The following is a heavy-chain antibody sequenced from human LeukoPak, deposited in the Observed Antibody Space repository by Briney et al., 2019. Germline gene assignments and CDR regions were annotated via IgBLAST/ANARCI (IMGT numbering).Heavy chain of an antibody. V-gene: IGHV3-15*07. CDR3: ITPLPYSAQ. Sequence: GSLKLSCSTSGFTFSNAYINWVRQAPGEGLEWVGRIKPKTDGETTEYAAPVKGRFSISRDDSKNMLYLQMNSLKTEDTAVYYCITPLPYSAQGGQGTLVTVSS. J-gene: IGHJ4*02. CDR1: GFTFSNAY. D-gene: IGHD2-21*01. CDR2: IKPKTDGETT.